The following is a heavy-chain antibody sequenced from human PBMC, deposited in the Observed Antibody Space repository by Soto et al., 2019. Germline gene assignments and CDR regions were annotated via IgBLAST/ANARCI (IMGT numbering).Heavy chain of an antibody. Sequence: EVQLVESGGGLVKPGRSLRLSCTASGFTFGDYAMSWFRQAPGKGLEWVGFIRSKAYGGTTEYAASVKGRFTISRDDSKSIAYLQMNSLKTEDTAVYYCTRDPTPYYDSSGSTFDYWGQGTLVTVSS. V-gene: IGHV3-49*05. CDR3: TRDPTPYYDSSGSTFDY. CDR2: IRSKAYGGTT. CDR1: GFTFGDYA. J-gene: IGHJ4*02. D-gene: IGHD3-22*01.